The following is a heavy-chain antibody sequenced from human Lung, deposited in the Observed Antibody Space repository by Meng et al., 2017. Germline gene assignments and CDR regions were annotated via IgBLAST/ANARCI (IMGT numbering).Heavy chain of an antibody. Sequence: VPLLQWVAGLLNPSRTLSLTCVVSGGSFSDYYWSWIRQPPGKGLEWIGEINHSGSTDYNPSLESRATISVDTSQNNLSLKLSSVTAADSAVYYCARGPTTMAHDFDYWGQGTLVTVFS. D-gene: IGHD4-11*01. CDR2: INHSGST. CDR3: ARGPTTMAHDFDY. CDR1: GGSFSDYY. V-gene: IGHV4-34*01. J-gene: IGHJ4*02.